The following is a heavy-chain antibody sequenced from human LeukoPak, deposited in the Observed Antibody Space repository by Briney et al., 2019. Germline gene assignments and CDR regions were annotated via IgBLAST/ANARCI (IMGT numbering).Heavy chain of an antibody. CDR2: INHSGST. CDR3: ARGRQWSSGCNFDI. J-gene: IGHJ3*02. V-gene: IGHV4-34*01. CDR1: GGSFSGYY. D-gene: IGHD6-19*01. Sequence: PSETLSLTCAVYGGSFSGYYWSWIRQPPGKGLEWIGEINHSGSTNYNPSLKSRVTISVDTSKNQISLKLSSVTAADTAVYYCARGRQWSSGCNFDIWGQGTMVTVSS.